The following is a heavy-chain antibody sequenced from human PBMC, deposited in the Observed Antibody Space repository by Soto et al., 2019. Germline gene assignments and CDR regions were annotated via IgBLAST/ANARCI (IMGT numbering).Heavy chain of an antibody. CDR3: MRGMDV. J-gene: IGHJ6*02. Sequence: PGGPLRLSWGAAGFTCIGFAMHWVRQAAGKGLEWVGRIRSKANSYATAYAASVKGRFTISRDDSKNTAYLQMNSLKTEDTAVYYCMRGMDVWGQGTTVTVSS. CDR2: IRSKANSYAT. V-gene: IGHV3-73*01. CDR1: GFTCIGFA.